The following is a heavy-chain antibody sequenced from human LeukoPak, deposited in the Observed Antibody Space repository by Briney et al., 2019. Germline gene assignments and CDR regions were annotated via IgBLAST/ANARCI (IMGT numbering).Heavy chain of an antibody. CDR3: ARGGIVVVVAANDY. CDR2: INHSGST. J-gene: IGHJ4*02. V-gene: IGHV4-34*01. CDR1: GGSFSGYY. D-gene: IGHD2-15*01. Sequence: SETLSLTCAVYGGSFSGYYWSWIRQPPGKGLEWIGEINHSGSTNYNPSLKSRVTISVDTSKNQFSLKLSSVTAADTAVYYCARGGIVVVVAANDYGGQGTLVTVSS.